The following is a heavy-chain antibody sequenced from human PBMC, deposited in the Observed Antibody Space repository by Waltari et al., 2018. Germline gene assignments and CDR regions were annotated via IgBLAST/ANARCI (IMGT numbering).Heavy chain of an antibody. CDR1: GFTFSSYW. V-gene: IGHV3-74*01. CDR2: INNDGGGT. D-gene: IGHD3-10*01. CDR3: ARDKDGPGPSADY. Sequence: EVQLVESGGGLVQPGGSLRLSCAASGFTFSSYWMHWVRQAPGKGLVGVSRINNDGGGTWYADSVKGRFTISRDNAKNTLYLQMSSLKAEDTAAYYCARDKDGPGPSADYWGQGSLVTVSS. J-gene: IGHJ4*02.